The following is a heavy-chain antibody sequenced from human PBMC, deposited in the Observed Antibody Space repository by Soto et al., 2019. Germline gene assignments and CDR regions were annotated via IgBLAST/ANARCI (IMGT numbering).Heavy chain of an antibody. V-gene: IGHV3-7*03. Sequence: AQLVESGGGLVQPGGSLRLSCAASGFTFATYRMNWVRQAPGMGLEWLAIIRQDGTETHYVDSVKGRFTISRDNTKNSLFLQMNNLRADAAAVDACGGGAGWELDYWGQGTLVTVSS. CDR3: GGGAGWELDY. D-gene: IGHD1-26*01. CDR2: IRQDGTET. J-gene: IGHJ4*01. CDR1: GFTFATYR.